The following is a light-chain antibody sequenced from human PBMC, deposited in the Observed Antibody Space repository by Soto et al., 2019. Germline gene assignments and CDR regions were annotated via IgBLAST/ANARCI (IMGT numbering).Light chain of an antibody. CDR2: AAS. J-gene: IGKJ3*01. Sequence: DIQMTQSPTSLSASVGDRVTITCRASQDIRNFVAWSQQKPGKAPKLLIYAASTLQSGVPSRFSGSGSGTDITLTINSLQPEDVATYSCQKYSSVPVFGPGTKAEIK. CDR1: QDIRNF. V-gene: IGKV1-27*01. CDR3: QKYSSVPV.